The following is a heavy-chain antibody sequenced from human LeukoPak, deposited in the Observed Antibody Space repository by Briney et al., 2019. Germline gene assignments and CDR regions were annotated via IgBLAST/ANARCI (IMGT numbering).Heavy chain of an antibody. Sequence: LRLSCAASGFTFSSYWMHWIRQHPGKGLEWIGYIYYSGSTYYNPSLKSRVTISVDTSKNQFSLKLSSVTAADTAVYYCASSTTSIAVAGAFDYWGQGTLVTVSS. V-gene: IGHV4-31*02. CDR3: ASSTTSIAVAGAFDY. CDR2: IYYSGST. D-gene: IGHD6-19*01. CDR1: GFTFSSYW. J-gene: IGHJ4*02.